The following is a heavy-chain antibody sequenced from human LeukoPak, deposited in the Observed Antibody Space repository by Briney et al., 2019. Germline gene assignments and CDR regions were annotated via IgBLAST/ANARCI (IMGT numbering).Heavy chain of an antibody. V-gene: IGHV1-2*02. Sequence: AAVKVSCKSSGYTFNGYYIHWVRQAPGQGLEWMGWINPTSGGTNYAQKFQGRVTMTRDTSISTAYMELSRLRSDDTAVYSCARGVTARGFYYYMDIWGRGTTVTISS. J-gene: IGHJ6*03. D-gene: IGHD2-21*02. CDR1: GYTFNGYY. CDR3: ARGVTARGFYYYMDI. CDR2: INPTSGGT.